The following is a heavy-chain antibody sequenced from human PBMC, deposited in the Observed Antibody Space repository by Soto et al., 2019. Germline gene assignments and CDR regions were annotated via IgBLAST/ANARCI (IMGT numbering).Heavy chain of an antibody. CDR1: GFTFSSYT. CDR2: IIFSGSDI. D-gene: IGHD3-10*01. J-gene: IGHJ4*02. CDR3: ARDRGREMDY. Sequence: EVQLVESGGGLVKPGGSLRLSCAASGFTFSSYTMNWVRQAPGKGLEWVSSIIFSGSDIYYADSVKGRFTISRDNAKDSLYLQMNSLRAEDTAVYFCARDRGREMDYWVQGTLVTVSS. V-gene: IGHV3-21*01.